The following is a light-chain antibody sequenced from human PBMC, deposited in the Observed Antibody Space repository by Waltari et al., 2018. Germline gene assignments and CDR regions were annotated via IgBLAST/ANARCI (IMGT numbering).Light chain of an antibody. CDR1: QSVSSF. V-gene: IGKV3-11*01. CDR3: QQRINWPLT. Sequence: EIVLTQSPATLSLSPGERATLSCRASQSVSSFLAWYQQTPVQAPRLLISDASNRATGIPAMFSGSGSGTDFTLTISGLEPEDSAVYYCQQRINWPLTFGGGTKVEIK. CDR2: DAS. J-gene: IGKJ4*01.